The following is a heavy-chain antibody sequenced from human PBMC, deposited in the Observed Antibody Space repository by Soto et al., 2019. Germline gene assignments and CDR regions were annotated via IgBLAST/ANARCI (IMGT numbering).Heavy chain of an antibody. Sequence: QVQLVESGGGVVQPGGSLRLSCAASGFTFSNYGMYWARQAPGKGLQWGTFIWKDGKNSFYEDSVKGRFTNSRDNFKNTLYLQMDSLRAEDTGVYYCARGYGGSFPHWYFDLWGRGTRVAVSS. CDR3: ARGYGGSFPHWYFDL. D-gene: IGHD1-26*01. V-gene: IGHV3-33*01. CDR1: GFTFSNYG. CDR2: IWKDGKNS. J-gene: IGHJ2*01.